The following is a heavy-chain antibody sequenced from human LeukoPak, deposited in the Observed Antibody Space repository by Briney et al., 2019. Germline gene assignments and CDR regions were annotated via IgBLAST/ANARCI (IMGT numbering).Heavy chain of an antibody. CDR2: IIPILGIA. CDR3: ARELTPDYYYDSSGSLDY. CDR1: GGTFSSYA. Sequence: EASVKVSCKASGGTFSSYAISWVRQAPGQGLAWMGRIIPILGIANYAQKFQGRVTITADKSTSTAYMELSSLRSEDTAVYYCARELTPDYYYDSSGSLDYWGQGTLVTVSS. V-gene: IGHV1-69*04. J-gene: IGHJ4*02. D-gene: IGHD3-22*01.